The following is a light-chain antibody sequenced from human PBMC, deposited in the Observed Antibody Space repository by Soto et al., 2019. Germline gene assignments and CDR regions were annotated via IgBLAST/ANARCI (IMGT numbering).Light chain of an antibody. J-gene: IGLJ3*02. Sequence: QSALTQPASVSGSPEQSITISCTGTSSDVGSYTLVSWYQHHPGKAPKLMIYEGSKRPSGVSNRFSGSKSGNTASLTISGLQAEDEADYYCCSYAGSSTWVFGGGTQLTVL. CDR3: CSYAGSSTWV. V-gene: IGLV2-23*01. CDR2: EGS. CDR1: SSDVGSYTL.